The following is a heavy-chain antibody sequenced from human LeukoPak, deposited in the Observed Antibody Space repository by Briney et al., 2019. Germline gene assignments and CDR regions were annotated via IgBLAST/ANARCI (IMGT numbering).Heavy chain of an antibody. Sequence: KPSETLSLTCTVSGGSISSSSFYWGWIRQPPGKGLEWIGSIYYSGSPYNNPSLKSRVTISVDTSKNQFSLWLSSVTAADTAVYYCARQKAEQWLVLYYWGQGTLVTVSS. D-gene: IGHD6-19*01. CDR2: IYYSGSP. CDR1: GGSISSSSFY. V-gene: IGHV4-39*01. CDR3: ARQKAEQWLVLYY. J-gene: IGHJ4*02.